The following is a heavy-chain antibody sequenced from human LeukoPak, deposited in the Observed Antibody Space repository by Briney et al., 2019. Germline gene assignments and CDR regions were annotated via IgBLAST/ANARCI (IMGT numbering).Heavy chain of an antibody. CDR2: IYYSGST. J-gene: IGHJ3*02. CDR1: GGSVSSYY. V-gene: IGHV4-59*02. CDR3: ARPYTSGYRGAFDI. Sequence: SETLSLTCTVSGGSVSSYYWSWIRQFPGKGLEWIGYIYYSGSTNYNPSLKSRVTISVDTSKNQFSLKLSSVTAADTAVYYCARPYTSGYRGAFDIWGQGTMVTVSS. D-gene: IGHD6-19*01.